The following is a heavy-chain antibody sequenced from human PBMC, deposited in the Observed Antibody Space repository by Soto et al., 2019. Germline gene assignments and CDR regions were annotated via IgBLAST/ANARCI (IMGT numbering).Heavy chain of an antibody. CDR3: AKDIFGIAAAGTSFDY. Sequence: GGSLRLSCAASGFTFDDYAMHWVRQAPGKGLEWVSGISWNSGSIGYADSVKGRFTISRDNAKNSLYLQMNSLRAEDTALYYCAKDIFGIAAAGTSFDYWGQGTLVTVSS. D-gene: IGHD6-13*01. V-gene: IGHV3-9*01. CDR1: GFTFDDYA. CDR2: ISWNSGSI. J-gene: IGHJ4*02.